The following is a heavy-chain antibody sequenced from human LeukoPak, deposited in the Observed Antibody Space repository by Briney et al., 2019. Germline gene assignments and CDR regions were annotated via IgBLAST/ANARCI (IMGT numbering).Heavy chain of an antibody. D-gene: IGHD4-17*01. J-gene: IGHJ4*02. CDR3: ANYGDYYYFYY. CDR1: GFTFSSYG. V-gene: IGHV3-30*18. CDR2: ISYDGSNK. Sequence: GGSLRLSCAASGFTFSSYGMNWVRQAPGKGLEWVAVISYDGSNKYSADSVKGRFTISRDNSKNTLYLQMNSLRAEDTAVYYCANYGDYYYFYYWGQGTLVTVSS.